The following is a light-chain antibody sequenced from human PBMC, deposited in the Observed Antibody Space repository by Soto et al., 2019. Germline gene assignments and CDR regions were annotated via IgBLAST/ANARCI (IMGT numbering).Light chain of an antibody. CDR1: EGISTY. J-gene: IGKJ3*01. Sequence: DIQMTQSPSSLSASVGDRVTITCRASEGISTYLAWYQQKPGTAPKLLIYAASILQSGVPSRFSGSRSGTDFTLTISSLQPEDVGTYYCHKYNTAPFTFGPGTKVDFK. V-gene: IGKV1-27*01. CDR3: HKYNTAPFT. CDR2: AAS.